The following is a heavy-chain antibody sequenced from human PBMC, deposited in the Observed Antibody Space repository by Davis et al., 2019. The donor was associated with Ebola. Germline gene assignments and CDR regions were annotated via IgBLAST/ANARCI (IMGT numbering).Heavy chain of an antibody. J-gene: IGHJ6*03. CDR1: GFTFSSYA. CDR2: IRGSGGST. CDR3: AKETNYYMDV. Sequence: PGGSLRLSCAASGFTFSSYAMSWVRQAPGKGLEWVSGIRGSGGSTKGRFIISRDNSKNTLYLQMNRLRAEDTAVYYCAKETNYYMDVWGKGTTVTVSS. V-gene: IGHV3-23*01.